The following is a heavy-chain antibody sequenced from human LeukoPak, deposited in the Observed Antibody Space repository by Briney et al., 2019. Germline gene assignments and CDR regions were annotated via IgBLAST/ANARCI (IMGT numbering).Heavy chain of an antibody. V-gene: IGHV3-30-3*01. CDR3: ARDRCYYDSSGYCNFDY. CDR1: GFTFSSYA. Sequence: GGSLRLSCAASGFTFSSYAMHWVRQAPGKGLEWVAVISYDGSNKHYADSVKGRFTISRDNSKNTLYLQMNSLRAEDTAVYYCARDRCYYDSSGYCNFDYWGQGTLVTVSS. CDR2: ISYDGSNK. J-gene: IGHJ4*02. D-gene: IGHD3-22*01.